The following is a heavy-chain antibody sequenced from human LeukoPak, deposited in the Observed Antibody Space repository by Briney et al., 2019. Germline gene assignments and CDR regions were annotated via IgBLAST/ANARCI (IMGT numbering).Heavy chain of an antibody. CDR1: GFTFSSYA. Sequence: GRSLRLSCAASGFTFSSYAMHWVRQAPGKGLEWVAVISYDGSNKYYADSVKGRFTISRDNSKNTLYPQMNSLRAEDTAVYYCARSPGSGWYYFDYWGQGTLVTVSS. CDR3: ARSPGSGWYYFDY. V-gene: IGHV3-30-3*01. CDR2: ISYDGSNK. D-gene: IGHD6-19*01. J-gene: IGHJ4*02.